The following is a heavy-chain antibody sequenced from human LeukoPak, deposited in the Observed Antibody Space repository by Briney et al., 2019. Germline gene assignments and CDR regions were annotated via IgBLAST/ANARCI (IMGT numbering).Heavy chain of an antibody. Sequence: SETLSLTCTVSGGSVSNSNYYWGWIRPPPRKGLEYIGSIYYSGSTFHNPSLMSRVTMSVDTSKNQFTLKLSSVTAADSAVYHCARHGGDDSGSSNFDYWGQGTLVTVSS. CDR1: GGSVSNSNYY. CDR3: ARHGGDDSGSSNFDY. CDR2: IYYSGST. D-gene: IGHD3-10*01. J-gene: IGHJ4*02. V-gene: IGHV4-39*01.